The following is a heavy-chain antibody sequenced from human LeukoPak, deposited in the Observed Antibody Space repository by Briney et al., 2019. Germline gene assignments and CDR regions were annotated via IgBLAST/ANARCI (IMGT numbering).Heavy chain of an antibody. CDR2: INHSGST. CDR3: ARGAAARPVRSWFDP. Sequence: PSETLSLTCAVYSGSFSGYYWSWIRQPPGKGLEWIGEINHSGSTNYNPSLKSRVTISVDTSKNQFSLKLSSVTAADTAVYYCARGAAARPVRSWFDPWGQGTLVAVSS. J-gene: IGHJ5*02. CDR1: SGSFSGYY. V-gene: IGHV4-34*01. D-gene: IGHD6-6*01.